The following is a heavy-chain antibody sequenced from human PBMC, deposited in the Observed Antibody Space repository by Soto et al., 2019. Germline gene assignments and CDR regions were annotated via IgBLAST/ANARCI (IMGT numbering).Heavy chain of an antibody. J-gene: IGHJ4*02. D-gene: IGHD1-1*01. CDR2: INKSGGST. V-gene: IGHV3-23*01. Sequence: SXRLSWAAAGFTFSSFSMSWVRQAPGKGLEWVSTINKSGGSTYYADSVKGRFTISRDNSKNMLFLQINGLRAEDTAVYYCAKDPPTTGTTFDYWGRGTLVTVSS. CDR1: GFTFSSFS. CDR3: AKDPPTTGTTFDY.